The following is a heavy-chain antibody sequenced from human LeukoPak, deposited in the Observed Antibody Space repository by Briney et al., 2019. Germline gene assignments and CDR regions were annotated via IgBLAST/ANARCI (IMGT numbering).Heavy chain of an antibody. V-gene: IGHV1-24*01. Sequence: ASVKVSCKVSGYTLTELSMHWVRQAPGKGLEWMGGFDPEDGETIYAQKFQGRVTMTEDTSTDTAYMELSSLRSEDTAVYYCATVCGRRRWYSFDYWAQGTLVTVSS. CDR3: ATVCGRRRWYSFDY. CDR1: GYTLTELS. D-gene: IGHD4-23*01. J-gene: IGHJ4*02. CDR2: FDPEDGET.